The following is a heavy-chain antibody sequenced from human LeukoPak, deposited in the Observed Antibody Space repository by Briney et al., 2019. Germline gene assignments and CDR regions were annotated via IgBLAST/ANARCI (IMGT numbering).Heavy chain of an antibody. D-gene: IGHD3-10*01. Sequence: SQTLSLTCAIFGDSVSSNSAAWSWIRKSPSRGLDWLGRTYYRSKWFNEYAVSVKSPITINPDTSKNQFSLQLKSLTPDDTAVYYCARFRAQMVAFDYWGQGILVTVSS. CDR2: TYYRSKWFN. CDR3: ARFRAQMVAFDY. J-gene: IGHJ4*02. V-gene: IGHV6-1*01. CDR1: GDSVSSNSAA.